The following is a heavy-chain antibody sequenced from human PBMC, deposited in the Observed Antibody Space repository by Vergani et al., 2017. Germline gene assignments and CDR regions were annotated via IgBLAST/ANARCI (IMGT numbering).Heavy chain of an antibody. CDR3: ARLGAVAGTDY. Sequence: QVQLQQWGAGLLKPSETLSLTCTVYGGSISSYYWSWIRQPPGKGLEWIGYIYYSGSTNYNPSLKSRVTISVDTSKNQFSLKLSSVTAADTAVYYCARLGAVAGTDYGGQGTLVTVSS. CDR2: IYYSGST. D-gene: IGHD6-19*01. J-gene: IGHJ4*02. V-gene: IGHV4-59*01. CDR1: GGSISSYY.